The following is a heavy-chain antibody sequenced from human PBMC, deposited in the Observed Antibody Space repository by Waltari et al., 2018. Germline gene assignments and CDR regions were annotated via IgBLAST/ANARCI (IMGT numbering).Heavy chain of an antibody. Sequence: EVQLVESGGGSVQPGGSLRCSCAASGFTFSSYSMNWVRQAPGKGRDWFSYSSSSSSTIFYADSVKCRFTISRDNAKNSLYLQMNSLRAEDTAVYYCTARFGEFPPNCWGQGTLVTVSS. V-gene: IGHV3-48*04. CDR2: SSSSSSTI. D-gene: IGHD3-10*01. J-gene: IGHJ4*02. CDR1: GFTFSSYS. CDR3: TARFGEFPPNC.